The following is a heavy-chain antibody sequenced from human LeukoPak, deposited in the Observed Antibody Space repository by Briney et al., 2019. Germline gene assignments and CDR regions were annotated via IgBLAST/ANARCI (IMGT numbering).Heavy chain of an antibody. CDR1: GGSFSGYY. CDR2: INHSGST. V-gene: IGHV4-34*01. J-gene: IGHJ4*02. D-gene: IGHD3-22*01. Sequence: PSETLSLTCAVYGGSFSGYYWSWIRQPPGKGLEWIGEINHSGSTNYNPSLKSRVTMSVDTSKNQFSLKLSSVTAADTAVYYCARRGWGYYDSSGYYRFDYWGQGTLVTVSS. CDR3: ARRGWGYYDSSGYYRFDY.